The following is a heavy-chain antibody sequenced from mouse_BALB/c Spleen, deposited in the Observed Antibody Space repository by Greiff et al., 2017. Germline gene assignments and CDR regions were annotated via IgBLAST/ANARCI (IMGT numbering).Heavy chain of an antibody. J-gene: IGHJ4*01. CDR1: GFTFSSYA. CDR3: ASDGNYYAMDY. D-gene: IGHD1-1*01. V-gene: IGHV5-9-3*01. Sequence: EVQGVESGGGLVKPGGSLKLSCAASGFTFSSYAMSWVRQTPEKRLEWVATISSGGSYTYYPDSVKGRFTISRDNAKNTLYLQMSSLRSEDTAMYYCASDGNYYAMDYWGQGTSVTVSS. CDR2: ISSGGSYT.